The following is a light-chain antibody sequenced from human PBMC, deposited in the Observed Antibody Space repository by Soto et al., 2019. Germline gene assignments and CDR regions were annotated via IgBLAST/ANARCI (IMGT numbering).Light chain of an antibody. J-gene: IGKJ5*01. CDR1: QNIRSR. CDR3: QQYGRTVT. CDR2: DAS. Sequence: DFQLTPSPSTLSASAGDRGTITCRASQNIRSRLAWFQQKPGKAPKLLIYDASSLESGVPQRFSGSGSGTDFTLTISRLEPEDFAVYYCQQYGRTVTFGQGTRLEIK. V-gene: IGKV1-5*01.